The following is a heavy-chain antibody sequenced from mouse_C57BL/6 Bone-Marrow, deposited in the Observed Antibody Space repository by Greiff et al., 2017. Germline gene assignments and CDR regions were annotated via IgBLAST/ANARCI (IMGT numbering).Heavy chain of an antibody. Sequence: QVQLKQSGAELARPGASVKLSCKASGYTFTSYGISWVKQRTGQGLEWIGEIYPRSGNTYYNEKFKGKATLTADKSSSTAYMELRSLTSEDSAVYFCARNPLYYGSSPFDYWGQGTTLTVSS. J-gene: IGHJ2*01. CDR2: IYPRSGNT. CDR1: GYTFTSYG. D-gene: IGHD1-1*01. V-gene: IGHV1-81*01. CDR3: ARNPLYYGSSPFDY.